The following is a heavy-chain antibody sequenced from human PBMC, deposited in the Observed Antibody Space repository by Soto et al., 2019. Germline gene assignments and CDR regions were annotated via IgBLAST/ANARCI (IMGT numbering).Heavy chain of an antibody. V-gene: IGHV1-18*01. D-gene: IGHD2-2*02. J-gene: IGHJ3*01. CDR3: ARVKVPAAILGAFDL. CDR2: INPLKGDT. Sequence: QAQLVQSGGELRKPGASVKVSCRASGYTFSTYGITWVRQAPGQGLEGMGWINPLKGDTNSAARFQDRLTMTTDTSTRTAYMELRSLTSDDTAVYYCARVKVPAAILGAFDLWGQGTVVTVSS. CDR1: GYTFSTYG.